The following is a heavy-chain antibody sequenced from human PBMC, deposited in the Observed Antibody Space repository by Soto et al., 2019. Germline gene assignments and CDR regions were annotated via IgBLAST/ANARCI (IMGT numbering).Heavy chain of an antibody. CDR3: ARAPTRYSGYDPLDY. Sequence: GASVKVSCKASGYTFTGYYMHWVRQAPGRGLEWMGWINPNSGGTNYAQKFQGWVTMTRDTSISTAYMELSRLRSDDTAVYYCARAPTRYSGYDPLDYWGQGTLVTVSS. D-gene: IGHD5-12*01. CDR1: GYTFTGYY. CDR2: INPNSGGT. V-gene: IGHV1-2*04. J-gene: IGHJ4*02.